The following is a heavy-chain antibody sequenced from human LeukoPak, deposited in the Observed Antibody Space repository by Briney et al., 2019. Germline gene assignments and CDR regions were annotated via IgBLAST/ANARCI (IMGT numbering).Heavy chain of an antibody. Sequence: SVKVSCKASGGTFSSYTISWVRQAPGQGLEWMGGITPILGIANYAQKFQGRVTITADKSTSTAYMELSSLRSEDTAVYYCASSMQLWSHFDYWGQGTLVTVSS. D-gene: IGHD5-18*01. CDR1: GGTFSSYT. J-gene: IGHJ4*02. CDR3: ASSMQLWSHFDY. CDR2: ITPILGIA. V-gene: IGHV1-69*02.